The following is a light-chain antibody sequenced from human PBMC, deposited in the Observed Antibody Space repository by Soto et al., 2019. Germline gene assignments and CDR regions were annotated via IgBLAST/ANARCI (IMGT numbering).Light chain of an antibody. J-gene: IGKJ2*01. Sequence: EIVLTQSPATLSLSPGERATLSCRASQSVSSYLAWYQQKPGQAPRLLMYDASNRATGIPARFSGSGSGTDFTLTISSLEPEDLAVYYCQQRSNWPEYTFGQGTKLEIK. CDR3: QQRSNWPEYT. CDR1: QSVSSY. V-gene: IGKV3-11*01. CDR2: DAS.